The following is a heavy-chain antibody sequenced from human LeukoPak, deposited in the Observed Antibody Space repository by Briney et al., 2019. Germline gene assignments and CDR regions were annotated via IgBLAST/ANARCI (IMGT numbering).Heavy chain of an antibody. CDR3: ARDRGWTNDGVDI. V-gene: IGHV1-2*02. Sequence: GASVKVSFKASGYTFTGYYIHWVRQAPGQGLEWMGWINPNTDATNYAQKFQGRVTMTRDTSISTAYIELISLRSDDTAVFYCARDRGWTNDGVDIWGQGTMVTVSS. CDR2: INPNTDAT. D-gene: IGHD3-10*01. CDR1: GYTFTGYY. J-gene: IGHJ3*02.